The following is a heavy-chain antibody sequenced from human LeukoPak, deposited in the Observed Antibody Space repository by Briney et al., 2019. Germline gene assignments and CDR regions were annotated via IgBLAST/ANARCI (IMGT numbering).Heavy chain of an antibody. CDR3: ARDRELTSYDSAAFDI. V-gene: IGHV3-33*01. J-gene: IGHJ3*02. Sequence: GRSLTLSCAASGLTLSNYGMHWVRQAPGKALEWVADIWYDGSNKYYADSVKVRFTISRDNSKNTLYLQMNSLRAEDTAVYYCARDRELTSYDSAAFDIWGQGTMVTVSS. CDR1: GLTLSNYG. CDR2: IWYDGSNK. D-gene: IGHD3-22*01.